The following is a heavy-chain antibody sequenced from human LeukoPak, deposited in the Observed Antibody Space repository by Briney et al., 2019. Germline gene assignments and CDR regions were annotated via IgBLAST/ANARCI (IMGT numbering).Heavy chain of an antibody. CDR2: IYYIGTT. D-gene: IGHD3-9*01. CDR3: ARSPLRYFDWH. Sequence: PSETLSLTCTVSGDSISGHYWSWIRQPPGKGLEWIGYIYYIGTTNYNPSLKSRVTISLDTSKNQVSLKLSSVTAADTAVYYCARSPLRYFDWHWGQGTLVTVSS. V-gene: IGHV4-59*11. CDR1: GDSISGHY. J-gene: IGHJ4*02.